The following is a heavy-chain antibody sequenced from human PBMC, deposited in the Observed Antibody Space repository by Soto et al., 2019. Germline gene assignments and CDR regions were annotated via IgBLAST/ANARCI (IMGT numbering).Heavy chain of an antibody. CDR1: GNSFTSYW. D-gene: IGHD4-17*01. J-gene: IGHJ6*02. CDR3: ARHDYGDYYYYGMDV. CDR2: IYPGDSDT. Sequence: GESLKISCKGSGNSFTSYWIGWVRQMPGKGLEWMGIIYPGDSDTRYSPSFQGQVTISADKSISTAYLQWSSLKASDTAMYYCARHDYGDYYYYGMDVWGQGTTVTVSS. V-gene: IGHV5-51*01.